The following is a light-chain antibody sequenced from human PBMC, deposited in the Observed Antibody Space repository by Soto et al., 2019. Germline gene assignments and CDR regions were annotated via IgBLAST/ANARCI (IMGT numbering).Light chain of an antibody. CDR2: TAS. Sequence: DIQMTQSPSSLSASVGDIVTITCRASQSISNYLAWYQQKPGKAPKLLIYTASTLQSGVPSRFSGSGSGTDFTLTISSLQPEDVATYYCQKYNSAPRTFGQGTKVEIK. V-gene: IGKV1-27*01. CDR1: QSISNY. CDR3: QKYNSAPRT. J-gene: IGKJ1*01.